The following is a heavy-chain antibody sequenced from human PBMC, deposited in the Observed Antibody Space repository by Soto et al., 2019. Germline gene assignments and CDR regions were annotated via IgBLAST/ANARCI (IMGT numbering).Heavy chain of an antibody. J-gene: IGHJ4*02. D-gene: IGHD3-16*01. Sequence: EVQLLESGGGLVQPGGSLRLSCAASGFTFISYAMSWVRQAPGEGLEWVSAISGSGGSTYYADSVKGRFTISRDNSKNTLYLQMNSLRAEDTAVYYCAKDRSGYALRGLDYWGQGTLVTVSS. CDR1: GFTFISYA. CDR2: ISGSGGST. CDR3: AKDRSGYALRGLDY. V-gene: IGHV3-23*01.